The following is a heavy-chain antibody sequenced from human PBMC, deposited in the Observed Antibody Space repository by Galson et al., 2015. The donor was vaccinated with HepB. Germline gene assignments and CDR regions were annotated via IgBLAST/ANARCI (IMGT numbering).Heavy chain of an antibody. CDR2: IWYDGSNK. D-gene: IGHD4-17*01. CDR3: ARDGGIDDYGDPEAAEGVANTDNYYYYGMDV. V-gene: IGHV3-33*01. Sequence: SLRLSCAASGFTFSSYGMHWVRQAPGKGLEWVAVIWYDGSNKYYADSVKGRFTISRDNSKNTLYLQMNSLKAEDTAVYYCARDGGIDDYGDPEAAEGVANTDNYYYYGMDVWGQGTTVTVSS. J-gene: IGHJ6*02. CDR1: GFTFSSYG.